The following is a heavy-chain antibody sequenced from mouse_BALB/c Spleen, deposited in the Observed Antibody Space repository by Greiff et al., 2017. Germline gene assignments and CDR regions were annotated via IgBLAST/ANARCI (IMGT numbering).Heavy chain of an antibody. D-gene: IGHD4-1*01. CDR3: ARWKLGRGYFDV. CDR1: GDSITSGY. CDR2: ISYSGST. Sequence: EVNLVESGPSLVKPSQTLSLTCSVTGDSITSGYWNWIRKFPGNKLEYMGYISYSGSTYYNPSLKSRISITRDTSKNQYYLQLNSVTTEDTATYYCARWKLGRGYFDVWGAGTTVTVSS. J-gene: IGHJ1*01. V-gene: IGHV3-8*02.